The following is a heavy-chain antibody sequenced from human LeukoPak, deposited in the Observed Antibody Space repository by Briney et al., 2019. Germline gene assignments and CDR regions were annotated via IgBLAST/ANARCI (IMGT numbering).Heavy chain of an antibody. V-gene: IGHV3-30*02. CDR3: AKSHRYCSSTSCRKADAFDI. Sequence: GGSLRLSCAASGFTFSSYGMHWVRQAPGKGLEWVAFIRYDGSNKYYADSVKGRFTISRDNSKNTLYQQMNSLRAEDTAVYYCAKSHRYCSSTSCRKADAFDIWGQGTMVTVSS. CDR1: GFTFSSYG. CDR2: IRYDGSNK. D-gene: IGHD2-2*01. J-gene: IGHJ3*02.